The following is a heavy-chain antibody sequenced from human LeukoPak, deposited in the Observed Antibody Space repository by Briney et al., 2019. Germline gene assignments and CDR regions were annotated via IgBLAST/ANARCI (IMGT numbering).Heavy chain of an antibody. CDR1: GFTFSSYE. CDR3: ARCVWFGEIVYYYYGMDV. J-gene: IGHJ6*02. D-gene: IGHD3-10*01. Sequence: GGSLRLSCGASGFTFSSYEMNWVRQAPGKGLAWVSYINSSGSTKYYADSVKGRFTISRDNAKNSLYLQMNSLRAEDTAVYYCARCVWFGEIVYYYYGMDVWGQGTTVTVS. V-gene: IGHV3-48*03. CDR2: INSSGSTK.